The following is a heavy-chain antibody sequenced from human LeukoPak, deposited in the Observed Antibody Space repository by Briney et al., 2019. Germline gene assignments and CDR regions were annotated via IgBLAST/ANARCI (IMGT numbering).Heavy chain of an antibody. CDR3: ARDSCSGGSCYSDY. Sequence: SVTMTLTWTVSVGSGSSDYWSWLRKPTGKGLEWIGYIYYSGSTNYNPSLKSRVTISVDTSKNQFSLKLSSVTAADTAVYYCARDSCSGGSCYSDYWGQGTLVTVSS. D-gene: IGHD2-15*01. CDR2: IYYSGST. CDR1: VGSGSSDY. J-gene: IGHJ4*02. V-gene: IGHV4-59*02.